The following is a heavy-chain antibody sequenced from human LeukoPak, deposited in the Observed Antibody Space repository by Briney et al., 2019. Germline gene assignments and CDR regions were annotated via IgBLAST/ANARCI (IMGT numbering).Heavy chain of an antibody. V-gene: IGHV5-51*01. CDR3: AKHLGGGYDTSPFDP. J-gene: IGHJ5*02. CDR2: IYPGDFDT. CDR1: AYSFTGSW. Sequence: PGESLKIASNVSAYSFTGSWIGWLGQMPGKGLEWMGIIYPGDFDTRYSPYFQGQVTMSVDRSINPAYLEWGSLKASDTAMYYCAKHLGGGYDTSPFDPWGQGTLVTVS. D-gene: IGHD3-16*01.